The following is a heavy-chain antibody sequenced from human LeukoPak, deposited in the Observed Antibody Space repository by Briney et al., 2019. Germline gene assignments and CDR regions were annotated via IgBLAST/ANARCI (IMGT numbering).Heavy chain of an antibody. CDR3: ARAKSSSWAHYFDY. CDR1: GYSISSGYY. CDR2: IYHSGST. J-gene: IGHJ4*02. D-gene: IGHD6-13*01. Sequence: SETLSLTCAVSGYSISSGYYWGWIRQPPGKRLEWIGTIYHSGSTYYNPSLKSRVTISVDTSKNQFSLKLSSVTAADTAVYYCARAKSSSWAHYFDYWGQGTLVTVSS. V-gene: IGHV4-38-2*01.